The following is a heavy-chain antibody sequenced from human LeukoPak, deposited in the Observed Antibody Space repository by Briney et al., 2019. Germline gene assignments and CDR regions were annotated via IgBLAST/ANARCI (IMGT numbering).Heavy chain of an antibody. CDR1: GFTFSTYW. CDR3: ARERVVTRYFDY. J-gene: IGHJ4*02. D-gene: IGHD2-15*01. Sequence: GGSLRLSCAASGFTFSTYWMSWVRQAPGKGLEWVANIKGDGSENNYVDSVRGRFTISRDNAKNSLYLQMNSLRAEDTAVYYCARERVVTRYFDYWGQGTLVTVSS. V-gene: IGHV3-7*01. CDR2: IKGDGSEN.